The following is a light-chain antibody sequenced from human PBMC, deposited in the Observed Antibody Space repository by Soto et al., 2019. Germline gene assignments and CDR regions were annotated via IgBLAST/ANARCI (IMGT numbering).Light chain of an antibody. CDR2: EVS. V-gene: IGLV2-14*03. Sequence: QSVLPQPASVSGSPGQSITISCTGTSSDVGAYDYVSWYQQHPDKAPKLLIYEVSNRPSGVSNRFSGSKSVNTATLTISGLQAEDEPDYYCSSYTSSSTRVFGTGTKVTVL. CDR1: SSDVGAYDY. CDR3: SSYTSSSTRV. J-gene: IGLJ1*01.